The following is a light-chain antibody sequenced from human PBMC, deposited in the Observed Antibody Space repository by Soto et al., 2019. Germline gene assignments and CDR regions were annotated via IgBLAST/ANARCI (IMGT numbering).Light chain of an antibody. CDR2: DAS. CDR1: QSVSSY. J-gene: IGKJ5*01. Sequence: EIVLPQSPATLSLCPGERATLSCRASQSVSSYLAWYQQKPGQAPRLLIYDASNRATGIPARFSGSGSGTDFTLTISRLDAEDFAVYYCQQYGDSPRVFGQGTRLEIK. CDR3: QQYGDSPRV. V-gene: IGKV3-11*01.